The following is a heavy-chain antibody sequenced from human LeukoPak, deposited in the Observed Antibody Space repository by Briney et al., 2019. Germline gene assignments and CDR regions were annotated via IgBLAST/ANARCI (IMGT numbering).Heavy chain of an antibody. CDR1: GFTFDDYG. D-gene: IGHD6-19*01. CDR2: MSSSVRYI. V-gene: IGHV3-21*01. J-gene: IGHJ4*02. Sequence: GGSLRLSCAASGFTFDDYGMSCGRQAPGKGLDGVSSMSSSVRYIDYADSVKGRFTISRDTAKNQLSLQMNSLRAEDTAEYFCARDSRAVAGDFDYWGQGTLVTVSS. CDR3: ARDSRAVAGDFDY.